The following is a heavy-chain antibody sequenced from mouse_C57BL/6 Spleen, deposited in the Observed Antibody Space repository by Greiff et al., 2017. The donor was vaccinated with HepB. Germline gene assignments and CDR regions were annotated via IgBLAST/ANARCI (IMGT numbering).Heavy chain of an antibody. V-gene: IGHV1-53*01. Sequence: QVQLQQPGTELVKPGASVKLSCKASGYTFTSYWMHWVKQRPGQGLEWIGNINPRNGGTNYNEKFKSKATLTVDKSSSTAYMQLSSLTSEDSAVYYCARSRVLRSPLDYWGQGTTLTVSS. CDR1: GYTFTSYW. J-gene: IGHJ2*01. D-gene: IGHD1-1*01. CDR2: INPRNGGT. CDR3: ARSRVLRSPLDY.